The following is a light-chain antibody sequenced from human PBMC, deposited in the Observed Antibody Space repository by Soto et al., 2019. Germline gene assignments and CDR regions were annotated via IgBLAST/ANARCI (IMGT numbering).Light chain of an antibody. V-gene: IGKV1D-16*01. J-gene: IGKJ4*01. Sequence: DLQMTQSPSSLSASVGDRVTITCRASQVISRGLAWYQQRPGKAPKSLIYGISSLQSGVPSRFSDSGSGTEFTLTNSSLQPEDCATYYCQQYTTYPSTFGGGTKVEIK. CDR1: QVISRG. CDR3: QQYTTYPST. CDR2: GIS.